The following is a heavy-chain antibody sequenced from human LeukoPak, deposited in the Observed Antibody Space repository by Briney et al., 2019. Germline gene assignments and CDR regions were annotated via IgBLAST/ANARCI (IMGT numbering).Heavy chain of an antibody. CDR2: INHSGST. CDR1: GGSFSGYY. Sequence: SETLSLTCAVYGGSFSGYYWSWIRQPPGKGLEWIGEINHSGSTNYNPSLKSRVTISVDTSKNQFSLKLSSVTAADTAVYYCARGLTPNYDYWGQGTLVTVSS. V-gene: IGHV4-34*01. CDR3: ARGLTPNYDY. J-gene: IGHJ4*02. D-gene: IGHD4-23*01.